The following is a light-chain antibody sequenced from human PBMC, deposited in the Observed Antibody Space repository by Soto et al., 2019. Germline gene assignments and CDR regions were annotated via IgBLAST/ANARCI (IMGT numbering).Light chain of an antibody. CDR3: AAWDDSLNGYV. CDR1: SSNIGSNT. J-gene: IGLJ1*01. CDR2: TTN. Sequence: QSVLTQPPSASGTPGQRVTISCSGSSSNIGSNTVTWYQQLPATAPRPLIHTTNQRPSGVPDRFSASKSGTSASLASSGLQSEDEADYYCAAWDDSLNGYVFGTGTKVTVL. V-gene: IGLV1-44*01.